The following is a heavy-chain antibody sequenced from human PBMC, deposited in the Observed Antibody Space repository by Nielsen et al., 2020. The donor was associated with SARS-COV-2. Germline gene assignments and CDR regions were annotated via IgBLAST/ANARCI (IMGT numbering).Heavy chain of an antibody. Sequence: GESLKISCAASGFTFSSYAMSWVRQAPGKGLEWVSAISGSGGSTYYADSVKGRFTISRDNSKNTLYLQMNSLRAEDTAVYYCARRGSGWYDYFDYWDQGTLVTVSS. CDR3: ARRGSGWYDYFDY. D-gene: IGHD6-19*01. CDR1: GFTFSSYA. J-gene: IGHJ4*02. CDR2: ISGSGGST. V-gene: IGHV3-23*01.